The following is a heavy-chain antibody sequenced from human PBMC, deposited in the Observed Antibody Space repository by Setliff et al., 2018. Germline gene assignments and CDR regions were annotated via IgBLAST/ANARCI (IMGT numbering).Heavy chain of an antibody. J-gene: IGHJ4*02. D-gene: IGHD3-22*01. CDR3: ARINFYVSSGYYYAPDF. Sequence: GASVKVSCKTSGYSFTSHYMHWVRQAPGQGLEWMGIVNPGGLTSSSTQKFEGRVTMTRDTSTSTVYMELKNLRSDDTAVYYCARINFYVSSGYYYAPDFWGQGTLVTVSS. V-gene: IGHV1-46*01. CDR2: VNPGGLTS. CDR1: GYSFTSHY.